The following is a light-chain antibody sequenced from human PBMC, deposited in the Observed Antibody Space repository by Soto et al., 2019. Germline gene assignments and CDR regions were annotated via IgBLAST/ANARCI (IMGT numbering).Light chain of an antibody. CDR3: QQYDNLPPALT. Sequence: DIQMTQSPSSLSASVGDRVTITCQASQDISNYLNWYQQKPGKAPKLLIYDASNLETGVPSRFSGSGSGTDFTFTISSLQPEDNATYYCQQYDNLPPALTFGPGTKVDIK. CDR1: QDISNY. J-gene: IGKJ3*01. V-gene: IGKV1-33*01. CDR2: DAS.